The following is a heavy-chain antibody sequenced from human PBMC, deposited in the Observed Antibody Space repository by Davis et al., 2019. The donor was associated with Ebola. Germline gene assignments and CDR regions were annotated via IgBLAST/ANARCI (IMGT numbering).Heavy chain of an antibody. J-gene: IGHJ4*02. Sequence: GESLKISCAASGFTYSSYAMNWVRQAPGKGLEWVSSVTGSGLTTYYADSVKGRFTISRDNAKNTLYLQMNSLRVEDTAMYYCGRGGLEPVDFWGQGTLVTVSS. V-gene: IGHV3-23*01. D-gene: IGHD1-1*01. CDR1: GFTYSSYA. CDR2: VTGSGLTT. CDR3: GRGGLEPVDF.